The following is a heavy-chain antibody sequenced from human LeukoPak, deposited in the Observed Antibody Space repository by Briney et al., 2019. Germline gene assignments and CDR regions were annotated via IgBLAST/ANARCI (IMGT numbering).Heavy chain of an antibody. Sequence: GGSLRLSCAASGFTFSSYAMIWVRQAPGKGLEWVSAISGSGGSTYYADSVKGRFTISRDNSKNTLYLQMNSLRAEDTAVYYCAHPGYCSGGSCYDYWGQGTLVTVSS. CDR1: GFTFSSYA. J-gene: IGHJ4*02. D-gene: IGHD2-15*01. CDR2: ISGSGGST. V-gene: IGHV3-23*01. CDR3: AHPGYCSGGSCYDY.